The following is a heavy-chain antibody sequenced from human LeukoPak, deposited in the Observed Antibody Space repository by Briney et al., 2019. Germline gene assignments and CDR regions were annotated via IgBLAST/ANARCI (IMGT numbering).Heavy chain of an antibody. CDR3: ARVLRYCSGGNCYSGGLGYMDV. J-gene: IGHJ6*03. V-gene: IGHV3-48*04. CDR2: ISRSGSTK. D-gene: IGHD2-15*01. CDR1: GFTFSSYS. Sequence: GGSLRLSCAAPGFTFSSYSMNWVRQAPGKGLEWVSSISRSGSTKYYADSVKGRFTISRDNAKNSLFLQMSSLRAEDTAVYYCARVLRYCSGGNCYSGGLGYMDVWGKGTTVTISS.